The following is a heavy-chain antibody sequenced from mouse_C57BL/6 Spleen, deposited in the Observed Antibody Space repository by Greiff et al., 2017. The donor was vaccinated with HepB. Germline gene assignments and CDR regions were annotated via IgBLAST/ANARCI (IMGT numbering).Heavy chain of an antibody. CDR2: IHPNSGST. CDR3: ARGTTVVPYYYAMDY. D-gene: IGHD1-1*01. J-gene: IGHJ4*01. V-gene: IGHV1-64*01. Sequence: QVQLQQPGAELVKPGASVKLSCKASGYTFTSYWMHWVKQRPGQGLEWIGMIHPNSGSTNYNEKFKSKATLTVDKSSSTSYMQLSSLTSEDSAVDYCARGTTVVPYYYAMDYWGQGTSVTVSS. CDR1: GYTFTSYW.